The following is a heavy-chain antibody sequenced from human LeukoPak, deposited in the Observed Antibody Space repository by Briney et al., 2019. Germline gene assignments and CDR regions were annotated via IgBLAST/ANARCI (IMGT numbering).Heavy chain of an antibody. CDR3: ARGSLAVAQPFAFDI. CDR2: IYTSGST. V-gene: IGHV4-4*07. Sequence: SETLSLTCTVSGGXISSYYWSWIRQPAGKGLKWIGRIYTSGSTNYNPSLKSRVTMSVDTSKNQFSLKLSSVTAADTAVYYCARGSLAVAQPFAFDIWGQGTMVTVSS. CDR1: GGXISSYY. D-gene: IGHD6-19*01. J-gene: IGHJ3*02.